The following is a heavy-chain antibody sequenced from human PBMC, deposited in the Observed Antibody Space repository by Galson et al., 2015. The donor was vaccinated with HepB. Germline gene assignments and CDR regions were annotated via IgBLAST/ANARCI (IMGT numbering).Heavy chain of an antibody. CDR1: GGSISSSSYY. J-gene: IGHJ4*02. D-gene: IGHD6-13*01. V-gene: IGHV4-39*01. CDR2: IYYSGST. CDR3: ATYLDFKGIAAAGTNFDY. Sequence: SETLSLTCTVSGGSISSSSYYWGWIRQPPGKGLEWIGSIYYSGSTYYNPSLKSRVTISVDTSKNQFPLKLSSVTAADTAVYYCATYLDFKGIAAAGTNFDYWGQGTLVTVSS.